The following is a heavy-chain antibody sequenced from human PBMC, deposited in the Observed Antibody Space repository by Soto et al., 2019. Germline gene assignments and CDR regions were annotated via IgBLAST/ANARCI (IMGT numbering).Heavy chain of an antibody. Sequence: GGSLRLSCAASGLTFSTYAMAWVRQAPGKGLEWVAALANSGGSPYYADSVKGRFTISRDNSKNTVYLQMSSLGADDTAVYYCAKLNGTTFYYYYYGMDVWGQGTTVTVSS. V-gene: IGHV3-23*01. CDR1: GLTFSTYA. CDR2: LANSGGSP. D-gene: IGHD1-1*01. CDR3: AKLNGTTFYYYYYGMDV. J-gene: IGHJ6*02.